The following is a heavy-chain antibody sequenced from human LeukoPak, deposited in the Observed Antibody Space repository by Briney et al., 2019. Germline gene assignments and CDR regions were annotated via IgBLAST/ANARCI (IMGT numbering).Heavy chain of an antibody. CDR1: GGSISSYY. D-gene: IGHD4-17*01. CDR3: ARQLFSVTTGRGNWFDP. V-gene: IGHV4-59*08. J-gene: IGHJ5*02. CDR2: IYYSGST. Sequence: PSETLSLTCTVSGGSISSYYWSWIRQPPGKGLEWIGYIYYSGSTNYNPSLKSRVTISVDTSKNQFSLKLSSVTAADTAVYYCARQLFSVTTGRGNWFDPWGQGTLVTVSS.